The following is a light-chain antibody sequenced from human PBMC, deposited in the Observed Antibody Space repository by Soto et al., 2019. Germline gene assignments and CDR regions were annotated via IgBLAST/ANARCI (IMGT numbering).Light chain of an antibody. Sequence: QSALTQPASVSGSPGQSITISCTGTSSDVGGYNYVSWYQQHPDKAPKLMIYDVSNRPSGVSNRFSGSKSGNTASLTISGLQADDEAYYYCCSYTTSSTRVFGGGTKLTVL. CDR3: CSYTTSSTRV. CDR2: DVS. J-gene: IGLJ2*01. CDR1: SSDVGGYNY. V-gene: IGLV2-14*03.